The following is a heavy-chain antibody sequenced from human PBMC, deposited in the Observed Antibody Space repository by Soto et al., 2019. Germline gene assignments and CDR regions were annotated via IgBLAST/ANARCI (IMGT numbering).Heavy chain of an antibody. Sequence: SETLSLTCTVSGGSISSGGYYWSWIRQHPGKGLEWIGYIYYSGSTYYNPSLKSRVTISVDASKNQFSLKLSSVTAADTAVYYCARIMADYIVVAGTGQWFDPWGQGTLVTVSS. V-gene: IGHV4-31*03. CDR2: IYYSGST. D-gene: IGHD6-19*01. J-gene: IGHJ5*02. CDR1: GGSISSGGYY. CDR3: ARIMADYIVVAGTGQWFDP.